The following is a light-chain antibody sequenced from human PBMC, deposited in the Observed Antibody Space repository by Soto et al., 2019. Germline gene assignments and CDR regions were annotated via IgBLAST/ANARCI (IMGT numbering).Light chain of an antibody. V-gene: IGLV2-8*01. CDR2: EVS. CDR1: SSDVGGYNY. CDR3: SSYAGSNTDVV. J-gene: IGLJ2*01. Sequence: QSALTQPPSASGSPGQSVTISCTGTSSDVGGYNYVSWYQQHLGKAPKLMIYEVSKRPSGVPDRFSGSKSGNTASLTVSGLQAEDEADYYCSSYAGSNTDVVFGGGTKLTVL.